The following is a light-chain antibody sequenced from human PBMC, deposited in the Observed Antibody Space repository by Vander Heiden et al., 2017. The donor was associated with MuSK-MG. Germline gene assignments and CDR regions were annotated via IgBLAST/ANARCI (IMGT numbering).Light chain of an antibody. J-gene: IGKJ4*01. CDR2: LAS. V-gene: IGKV4-1*01. Sequence: DIVMTQSPDSLAVSLGERATINCKSSQSVLYRSSNWDLLAWYQQKPGQPPRLLIYLASTRVSGVPDRLSGSASGTDFTLTIRILHAEDVAVYYCQRYDTLPLTFGGGTKVELK. CDR3: QRYDTLPLT. CDR1: QSVLYRSSNWDL.